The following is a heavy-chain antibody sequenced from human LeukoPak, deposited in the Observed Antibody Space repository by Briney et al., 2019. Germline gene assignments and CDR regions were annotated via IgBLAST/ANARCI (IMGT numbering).Heavy chain of an antibody. CDR1: GFTFSSYW. CDR2: TDGSSKST. J-gene: IGHJ6*02. Sequence: GGSLRLSCAASGFTFSSYWMHWVRQAPGKGLVWVSGTDGSSKSTTYADSVKGRFTISRDNAKNTLYLQLNNLRAEDTAVYYCARGKYYGMDVWGQGTTVTVSS. CDR3: ARGKYYGMDV. V-gene: IGHV3-74*03.